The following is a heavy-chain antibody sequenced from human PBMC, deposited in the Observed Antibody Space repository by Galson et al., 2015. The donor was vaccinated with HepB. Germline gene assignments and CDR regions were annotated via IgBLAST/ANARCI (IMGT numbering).Heavy chain of an antibody. CDR1: GFTFSSYA. CDR3: ARVGGRSDQMATISYYYYYMDV. D-gene: IGHD5-24*01. CDR2: ISYDGSNK. Sequence: SLRLSCAASGFTFSSYAMYWVRQAPGKGLEWVAVISYDGSNKYYADSVKGRFTISRDNSKNTLYLQMNSLRAEDTAVYYCARVGGRSDQMATISYYYYYMDVWGKGTTVTVSS. V-gene: IGHV3-30-3*01. J-gene: IGHJ6*03.